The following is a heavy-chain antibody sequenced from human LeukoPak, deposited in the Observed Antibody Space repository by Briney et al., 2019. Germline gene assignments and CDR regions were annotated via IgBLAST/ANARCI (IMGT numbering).Heavy chain of an antibody. V-gene: IGHV3-30*02. J-gene: IGHJ5*02. CDR1: GFTFSGYG. CDR2: VRYDSSNK. CDR3: ARAGNYYGRHTNWFDP. D-gene: IGHD3-10*01. Sequence: GGSLRLSCAASGFTFSGYGMRWVRQAPGKGLEWVAFVRYDSSNKYYADSVKGRFTVSRDNSKNMLYLQMNSLRAEDTAVYYCARAGNYYGRHTNWFDPWGQGTLVTVSS.